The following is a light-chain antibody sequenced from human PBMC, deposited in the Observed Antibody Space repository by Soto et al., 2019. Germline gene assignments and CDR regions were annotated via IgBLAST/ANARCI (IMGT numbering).Light chain of an antibody. CDR3: QQYNTYST. J-gene: IGKJ1*01. CDR2: DAS. V-gene: IGKV1-5*01. CDR1: QSISTW. Sequence: GDRVTITCRASQSISTWLAWYQHKPGKAPNLLIYDASSLESGVPSRFSGSGSGTEFTLTISSLQPDDFATYYSQQYNTYSTFGQGTKVEIK.